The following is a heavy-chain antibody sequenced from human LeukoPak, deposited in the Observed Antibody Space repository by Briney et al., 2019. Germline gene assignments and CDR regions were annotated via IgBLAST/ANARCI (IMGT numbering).Heavy chain of an antibody. CDR2: IYYSGST. J-gene: IGHJ4*02. Sequence: SETLSLTCTVSGGSISSGGYYWSWIRQHPGKGLEWIGYIYYSGSTYYNPSLKSRVTISVDTSKNQFSLKLSSVTAADTAVYYRARDGTRQGEGTTIFGVVDWGQGTLVTVSS. CDR3: ARDGTRQGEGTTIFGVVD. CDR1: GGSISSGGYY. D-gene: IGHD3-3*01. V-gene: IGHV4-31*03.